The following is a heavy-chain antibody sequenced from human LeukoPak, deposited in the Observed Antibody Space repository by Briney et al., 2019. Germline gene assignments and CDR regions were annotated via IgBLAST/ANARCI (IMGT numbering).Heavy chain of an antibody. Sequence: GGSLRLSCAASGFTFSSYWMSWVRQAPGKGLEWVANIKQDANKKYYVVYVKGRFTISRDNAKNSLYLQMNSLRAEDTAVYYCAKGGWYYYGSGSYPFDYWGQGTLVTVSS. CDR1: GFTFSSYW. J-gene: IGHJ4*02. D-gene: IGHD3-10*01. V-gene: IGHV3-7*03. CDR3: AKGGWYYYGSGSYPFDY. CDR2: IKQDANKK.